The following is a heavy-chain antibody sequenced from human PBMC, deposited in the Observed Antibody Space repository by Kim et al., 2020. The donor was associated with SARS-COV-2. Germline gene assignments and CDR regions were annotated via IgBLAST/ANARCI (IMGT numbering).Heavy chain of an antibody. Sequence: GGSLRLSCAASGFPFSSYALSWVRQAPGKGLEWVSGLSGSGANTYYADSVKGRFTISRDNSNNMVYLWMTSLKVEDMAVYYCAKGDQTVLYYDRGKDSWGQGTLVTVSS. J-gene: IGHJ4*02. CDR1: GFPFSSYA. CDR2: LSGSGANT. V-gene: IGHV3-23*01. CDR3: AKGDQTVLYYDRGKDS. D-gene: IGHD3-22*01.